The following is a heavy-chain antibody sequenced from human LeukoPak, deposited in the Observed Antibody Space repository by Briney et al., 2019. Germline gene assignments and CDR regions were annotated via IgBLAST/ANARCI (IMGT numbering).Heavy chain of an antibody. D-gene: IGHD3-16*02. CDR1: DGSIRSSSFY. J-gene: IGHJ3*02. CDR2: VYYSGTT. Sequence: SETLSLTCTVSDGSIRSSSFYWGWIRQPPGKGLEWIGSVYYSGTTYYNPSLEGRVTLSVDTSKNHFSLHLSSVTAADTAVYYCARHLGTYRYSAFDIWGRGTMVTVSS. V-gene: IGHV4-39*02. CDR3: ARHLGTYRYSAFDI.